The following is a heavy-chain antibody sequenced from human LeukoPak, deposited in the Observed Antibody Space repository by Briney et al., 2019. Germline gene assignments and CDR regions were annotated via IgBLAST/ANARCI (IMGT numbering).Heavy chain of an antibody. CDR2: IYYSGST. CDR3: ARNLQLGWFDP. Sequence: SETLSLTCTVSGVSISSSSYYWGWIRQPPGKGLEWIASIYYSGSTYYNPSLKSRVTISVDTSKNQFSLKLSSVTAADTAVYYCARNLQLGWFDPWGQGTLVTVSS. CDR1: GVSISSSSYY. J-gene: IGHJ5*02. D-gene: IGHD5-18*01. V-gene: IGHV4-39*07.